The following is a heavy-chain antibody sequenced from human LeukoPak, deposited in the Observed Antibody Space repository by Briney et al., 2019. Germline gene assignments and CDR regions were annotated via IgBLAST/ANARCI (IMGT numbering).Heavy chain of an antibody. V-gene: IGHV4-61*10. CDR3: ARVRAGYQLD. CDR1: GGSISSGSYY. CDR2: IYYSGST. J-gene: IGHJ4*02. Sequence: SQTLSLTCTVSGGSISSGSYYWSWIRQPAGKGLGWIGYIYYSGSTNYNPSLKSRVTISVDTSKNQFSLKLSSVTAADTAVYYCARVRAGYQLDWGQGTLVTVSS. D-gene: IGHD3-9*01.